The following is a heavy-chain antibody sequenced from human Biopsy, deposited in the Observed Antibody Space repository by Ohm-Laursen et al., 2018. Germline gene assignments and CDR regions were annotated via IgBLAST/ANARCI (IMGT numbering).Heavy chain of an antibody. CDR1: GGSISSYQ. CDR2: LYNTGGT. D-gene: IGHD6-25*01. Sequence: SETLSLTCTVSGGSISSYQWTWIRPPPGKGLEWIGYLYNTGGTNYNPSLKSRVTISVDTSKNQFSLKLRSVTAADTAVYYCAREAAIIDPRTRAFDYWGQGTLVTVPS. J-gene: IGHJ4*02. CDR3: AREAAIIDPRTRAFDY. V-gene: IGHV4-59*01.